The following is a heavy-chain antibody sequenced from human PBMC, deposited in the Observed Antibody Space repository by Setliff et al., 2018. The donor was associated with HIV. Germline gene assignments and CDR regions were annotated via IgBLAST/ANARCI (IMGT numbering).Heavy chain of an antibody. D-gene: IGHD6-19*01. CDR3: ARFHSSGWYNGMDV. J-gene: IGHJ6*02. Sequence: ASVKVSCKASGYTFTTYDMHWVRQAPGQGLEWMGRINPNSGGTNYAQKFQGWVTMTRDTSISTAYMELSRLRSDDTAVYYCARFHSSGWYNGMDVWGQGTTVTVSS. V-gene: IGHV1-2*04. CDR1: GYTFTTYD. CDR2: INPNSGGT.